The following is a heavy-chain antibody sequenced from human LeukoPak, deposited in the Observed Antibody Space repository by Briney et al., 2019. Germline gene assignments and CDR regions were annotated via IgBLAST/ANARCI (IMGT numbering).Heavy chain of an antibody. CDR3: ARGWGYYESSGYQGDAFDI. J-gene: IGHJ3*02. V-gene: IGHV4-59*01. CDR2: IYYSGST. Sequence: SETLSLTCTVSGGSISSYYWSWIRQPPGKGLEWIGYIYYSGSTNYNPSLKSRVTISVDTSKNQFSLKLSSVTAADTAVYYYARGWGYYESSGYQGDAFDIWGQGTMVTVSS. CDR1: GGSISSYY. D-gene: IGHD3-22*01.